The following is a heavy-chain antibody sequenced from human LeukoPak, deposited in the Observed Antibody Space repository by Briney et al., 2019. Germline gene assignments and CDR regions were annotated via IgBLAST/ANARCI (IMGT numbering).Heavy chain of an antibody. CDR1: GSTFSSYA. Sequence: ASVKVSCKASGSTFSSYAISWVRQAPGQGLEWMGGIIPIFGTANYAQKFQGRVTITTDESTSTAYMELGSLRSEDTAVYYCARGYCSSTSCRPFDPWGQGTLVTVSS. CDR2: IIPIFGTA. CDR3: ARGYCSSTSCRPFDP. D-gene: IGHD2-2*01. J-gene: IGHJ5*02. V-gene: IGHV1-69*05.